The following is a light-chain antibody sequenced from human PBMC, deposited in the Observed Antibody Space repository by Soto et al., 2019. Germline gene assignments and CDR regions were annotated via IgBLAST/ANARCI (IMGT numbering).Light chain of an antibody. CDR3: SSYTSSSTLV. J-gene: IGLJ1*01. Sequence: QSALTQPASVSGSPGQSISISCTGTSSDVGGYNYVSWYQQHPGKAPKLMIYDVNNRPSGVSDRFSGSKSGSTASLTISGLQAEDEADYYCSSYTSSSTLVFGTGTRSPS. V-gene: IGLV2-14*01. CDR2: DVN. CDR1: SSDVGGYNY.